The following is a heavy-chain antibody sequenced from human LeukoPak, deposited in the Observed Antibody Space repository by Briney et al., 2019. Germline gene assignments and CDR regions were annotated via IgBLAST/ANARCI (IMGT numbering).Heavy chain of an antibody. CDR1: GFTFSDYS. D-gene: IGHD6-13*01. J-gene: IGHJ4*02. V-gene: IGHV3-21*01. CDR3: ARDRSSSRDLDN. Sequence: PGGSLRLSCAASGFTFSDYSMNWVRQAPGKGLEWLSCIGSSTSSHIYYADSVRGRFTISRDNAKNSLYLQMNGLRPEDTAVYYCARDRSSSRDLDNWGQGTLVTVPS. CDR2: IGSSTSSHI.